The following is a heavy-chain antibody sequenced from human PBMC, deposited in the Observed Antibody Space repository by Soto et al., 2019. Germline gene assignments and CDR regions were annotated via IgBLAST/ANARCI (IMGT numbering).Heavy chain of an antibody. Sequence: SETLSLTCTVSGGSISSGGYYWSWIRQHPGKGLEWIGYIYYSGSTYYNPSLKSRVTISVDTSKNQFSLKLSSVTAADTAVYYCARDEDYDFWSGSQGGFDPWGQGTLVTVSS. J-gene: IGHJ5*02. V-gene: IGHV4-31*03. D-gene: IGHD3-3*01. CDR3: ARDEDYDFWSGSQGGFDP. CDR1: GGSISSGGYY. CDR2: IYYSGST.